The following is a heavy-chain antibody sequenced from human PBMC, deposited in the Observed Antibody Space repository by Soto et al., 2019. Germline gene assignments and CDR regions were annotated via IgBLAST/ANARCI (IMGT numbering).Heavy chain of an antibody. V-gene: IGHV3-30*18. CDR1: RFTFRSYG. CDR2: LSYDGNDE. J-gene: IGHJ6*03. CDR3: AKDPLSTVTSSLGKYYYYYMDL. Sequence: QVQLVESGGGVVQPGTSLRISCGASRFTFRSYGMHWVRQPPGKGLEWLAALSYDGNDESYAHSVKGRFTISRDNSNNTLYLHMNSLRPEDTAVYYCAKDPLSTVTSSLGKYYYYYMDLWGKGTTVTVAS. D-gene: IGHD4-17*01.